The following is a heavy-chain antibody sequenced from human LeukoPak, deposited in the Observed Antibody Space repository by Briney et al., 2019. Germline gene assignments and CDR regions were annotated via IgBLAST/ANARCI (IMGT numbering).Heavy chain of an antibody. CDR2: IYHNGNT. CDR1: GYSISSGYY. V-gene: IGHV4-38-2*02. J-gene: IGHJ3*02. CDR3: AREYSSSSRAFDI. Sequence: SETLSLTCAVSGYSISSGYYWGWIRQPPGKGLEWIGSIYHNGNTYYNPSLKSRVTISVDTSKNQFSLKLSSVTAADTAVSYCAREYSSSSRAFDIWGQGAMVTVSS. D-gene: IGHD6-6*01.